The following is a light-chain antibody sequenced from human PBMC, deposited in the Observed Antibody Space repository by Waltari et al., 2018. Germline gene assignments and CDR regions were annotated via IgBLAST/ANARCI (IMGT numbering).Light chain of an antibody. V-gene: IGLV3-21*04. Sequence: SYVLTQSPSVSVAPGETARITCGGDNIRRQDVHWYQQKPGQAPVLVIFNDKERPSGIPVRLSASNSGNTATLSISRVEAGDEADYYCQVWDRSSDHVVFGGGTKLTVL. J-gene: IGLJ2*01. CDR1: NIRRQD. CDR3: QVWDRSSDHVV. CDR2: NDK.